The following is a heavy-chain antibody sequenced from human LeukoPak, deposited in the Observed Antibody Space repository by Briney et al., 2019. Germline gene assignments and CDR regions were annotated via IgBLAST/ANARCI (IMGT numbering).Heavy chain of an antibody. V-gene: IGHV3-23*01. D-gene: IGHD2-2*01. CDR1: GFTFSSYA. CDR2: ISGSGGST. J-gene: IGHJ4*02. Sequence: GGSLRLSCAASGFTFSSYAMNWVRQAPGKGLEWVSGISGSGGSTYYADFVKGRCTISIDNSKNTLYLQINSLRVEDTAVYYCAKGQGDCSGTSCREWGQGTLVTVSS. CDR3: AKGQGDCSGTSCRE.